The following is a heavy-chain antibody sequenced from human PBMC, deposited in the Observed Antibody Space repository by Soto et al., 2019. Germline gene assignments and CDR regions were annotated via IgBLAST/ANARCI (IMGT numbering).Heavy chain of an antibody. CDR1: GFTFSSYA. V-gene: IGHV3-23*01. Sequence: GGSLRLSCAASGFTFSSYAMSWVRQAPGKGLEWVSAISGSGGSTYYADSVKGRFTISRDNSKNTHYLQMNSLRAEDTAVYYCANDRDSSSWSLNWFDPWGQGTLVTVSS. CDR2: ISGSGGST. D-gene: IGHD6-13*01. J-gene: IGHJ5*02. CDR3: ANDRDSSSWSLNWFDP.